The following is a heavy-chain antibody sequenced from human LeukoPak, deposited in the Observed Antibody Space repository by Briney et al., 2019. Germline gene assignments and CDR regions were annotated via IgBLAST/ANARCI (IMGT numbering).Heavy chain of an antibody. CDR3: ARDGLRFLEPRRYYMDV. CDR2: ISAYNGNT. CDR1: GYTFTSYG. V-gene: IGHV1-18*01. J-gene: IGHJ6*03. Sequence: ASVKVSCKASGYTFTSYGISWVRQAPGQGLEWMGWISAYNGNTNYAQKLQGRVTMTTDTSTSTAYMELRSLRSDDTAVYYCARDGLRFLEPRRYYMDVWGKGTTVTVSS. D-gene: IGHD3-3*01.